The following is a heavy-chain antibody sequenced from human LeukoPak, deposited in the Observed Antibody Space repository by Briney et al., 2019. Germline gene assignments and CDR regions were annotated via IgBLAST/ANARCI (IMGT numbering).Heavy chain of an antibody. CDR2: LYGGGST. D-gene: IGHD5-12*01. CDR1: GLTVSSNY. V-gene: IGHV3-53*01. J-gene: IGHJ4*02. CDR3: AREWGSGYFSLDY. Sequence: PGGSLRLSCAASGLTVSSNYMTGVRQAPGRGLEWVSVLYGGGSTYYIDSVKGRFTISRDDSRNTLYLQMNSLRAEDTAVYYCAREWGSGYFSLDYWGQGTLVTVSS.